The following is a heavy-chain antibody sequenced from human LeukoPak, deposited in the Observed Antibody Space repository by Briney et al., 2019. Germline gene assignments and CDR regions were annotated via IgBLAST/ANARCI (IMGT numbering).Heavy chain of an antibody. CDR2: INHSGST. CDR1: GGSFSGYY. Sequence: SETLSLTCAVYGGSFSGYYWSWIRQPPGKGLEWIGEINHSGSTNYNPSLKSRVTISVDTSKNQFSPKLSSVTAADTAVYYCARGRNLHTTADYWGQGTLVTISS. D-gene: IGHD4-17*01. J-gene: IGHJ4*02. CDR3: ARGRNLHTTADY. V-gene: IGHV4-34*01.